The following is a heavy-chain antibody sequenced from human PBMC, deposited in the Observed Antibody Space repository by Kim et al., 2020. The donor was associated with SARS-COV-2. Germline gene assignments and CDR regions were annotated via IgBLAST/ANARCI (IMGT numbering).Heavy chain of an antibody. CDR3: ARGSTIRGLYYYDH. CDR2: IYPSDSDT. V-gene: IGHV5-51*01. CDR1: GYNFTTYW. D-gene: IGHD3-10*01. Sequence: GESLKISCKGSGYNFTTYWIGWVRQMPGRGLEWMGIIYPSDSDTRYSLSFQGQVTISADESISTAYLQWSNLKASDTAMYYCARGSTIRGLYYYDHWGQGALVTVSS. J-gene: IGHJ4*02.